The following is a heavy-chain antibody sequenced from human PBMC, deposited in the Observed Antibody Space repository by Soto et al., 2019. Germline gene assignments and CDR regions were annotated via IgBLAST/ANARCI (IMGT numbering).Heavy chain of an antibody. Sequence: QVQLQESGPGLVKPSQTLSLTCTVSGNSISSGDYYWSWVRQSPGKGLDWIGYIYYSGSAYYNPSLKSRPTISVDTSRNQFSLELTSVTAADTAVYYCARLYYYDTSGYLSFGYWGQGTLVTVSS. CDR1: GNSISSGDYY. V-gene: IGHV4-30-4*01. D-gene: IGHD3-22*01. CDR3: ARLYYYDTSGYLSFGY. J-gene: IGHJ4*02. CDR2: IYYSGSA.